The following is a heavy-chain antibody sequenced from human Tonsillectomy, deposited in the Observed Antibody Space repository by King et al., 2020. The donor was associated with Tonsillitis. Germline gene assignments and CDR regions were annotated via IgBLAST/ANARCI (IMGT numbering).Heavy chain of an antibody. CDR1: GFTFGDYA. J-gene: IGHJ4*02. V-gene: IGHV3-49*03. Sequence: VQLVESGGGLVQPGRSLRLSCTASGFTFGDYAMSWFRQAPGKGLEWVGFIRSKAYGGTTEYAASVKGRFTISRDDSKSIAYLQINSLKTEDTAVYYCTRDLRGNYYGSGSLRYWGQGTLVTVSS. CDR3: TRDLRGNYYGSGSLRY. CDR2: IRSKAYGGTT. D-gene: IGHD3-10*01.